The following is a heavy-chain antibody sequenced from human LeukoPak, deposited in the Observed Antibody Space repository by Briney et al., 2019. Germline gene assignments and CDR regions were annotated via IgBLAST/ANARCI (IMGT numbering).Heavy chain of an antibody. Sequence: SGTLSLTCTVSGGSISSSSYYWGWIRQPPGKGLEWIGSIYYSGSTYYNPSLKSRVTISVDTSKNQFSLKLSSVTAADTAVYYCARFIAAAGSGDYWGQGTLVTVSS. CDR2: IYYSGST. J-gene: IGHJ4*02. CDR1: GGSISSSSYY. V-gene: IGHV4-39*01. D-gene: IGHD6-13*01. CDR3: ARFIAAAGSGDY.